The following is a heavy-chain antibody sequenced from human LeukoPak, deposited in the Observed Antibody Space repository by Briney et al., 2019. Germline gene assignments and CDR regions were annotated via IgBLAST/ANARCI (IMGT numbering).Heavy chain of an antibody. CDR3: AKASQRRLAWFDP. CDR1: GASISTYY. D-gene: IGHD6-25*01. CDR2: IYYSGNT. V-gene: IGHV4-59*01. J-gene: IGHJ5*02. Sequence: SETLSLTCTVSGASISTYYWSWIRQPPGKGLEWIGYIYYSGNTNYNPSLDSRVTISLDTSKNQFSLRLSSVTAADTAVYYCAKASQRRLAWFDPWGQGTLVTVSS.